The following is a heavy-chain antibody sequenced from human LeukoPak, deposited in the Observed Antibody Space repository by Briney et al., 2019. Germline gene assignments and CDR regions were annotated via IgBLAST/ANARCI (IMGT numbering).Heavy chain of an antibody. CDR3: ARAASRAGTDFDY. CDR2: MNPNSSNT. CDR1: GYTFTSYD. J-gene: IGHJ4*02. D-gene: IGHD6-19*01. V-gene: IGHV1-8*01. Sequence: VASVKVSCTASGYTFTSYDINWVRQATGQGLEWMGWMNPNSSNTGYAQKFQGRVTMTRNTSISTAYMELSSLRSEDTAVYYCARAASRAGTDFDYWGQGTLVTVSS.